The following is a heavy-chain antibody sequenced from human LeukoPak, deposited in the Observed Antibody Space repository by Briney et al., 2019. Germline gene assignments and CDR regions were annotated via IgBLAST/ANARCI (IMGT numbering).Heavy chain of an antibody. CDR1: GFTFSNYA. J-gene: IGHJ4*02. CDR2: ISYDGSKN. Sequence: GGSLRLSCVASGFTFSNYAMHWVRQAPGKGLEWVASISYDGSKNYYADSVKGRFSISRDNSKSTLYLEMDSLRAEDTAVYYCASNRGSDYWGQGNLVTVSS. D-gene: IGHD1-14*01. V-gene: IGHV3-30*01. CDR3: ASNRGSDY.